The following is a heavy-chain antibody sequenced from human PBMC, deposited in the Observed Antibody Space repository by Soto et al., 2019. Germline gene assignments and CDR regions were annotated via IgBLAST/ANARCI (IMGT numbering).Heavy chain of an antibody. Sequence: PSETLSLTCAVSGGSISSGGYSWIWIRQPPGKGLEWIGYIYHSGSTYYNPSLKSRVTISVDRSKNQFSLKLSSVTAADTAVYYCARSTTVTPNWFDPWGQGTLVTVSS. CDR1: GGSISSGGYS. CDR2: IYHSGST. J-gene: IGHJ5*02. CDR3: ARSTTVTPNWFDP. D-gene: IGHD4-4*01. V-gene: IGHV4-30-2*01.